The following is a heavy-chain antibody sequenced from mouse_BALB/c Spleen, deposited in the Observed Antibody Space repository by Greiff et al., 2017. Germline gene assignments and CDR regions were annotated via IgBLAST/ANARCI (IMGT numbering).Heavy chain of an antibody. Sequence: VQLQQSGADLAKPGASVKMSCKASGYTFTSYWMHWVKQRPGQGLEWIGYINPSTGYTEYNQKFKDKATLTADKSSSTAYMQLSSLTSEDSAVYYCASAFSLDYWGQGTTLTVSA. CDR3: ASAFSLDY. J-gene: IGHJ2*01. V-gene: IGHV1-7*01. CDR1: GYTFTSYW. CDR2: INPSTGYT.